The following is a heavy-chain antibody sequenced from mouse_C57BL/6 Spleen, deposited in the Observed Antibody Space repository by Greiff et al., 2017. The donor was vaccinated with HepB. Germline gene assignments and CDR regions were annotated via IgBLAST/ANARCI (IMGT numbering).Heavy chain of an antibody. D-gene: IGHD6-5*01. CDR1: GFNIKNNY. J-gene: IGHJ4*01. CDR3: ARPINYYAMDY. V-gene: IGHV14-3*01. Sequence: EVQLQQSVAELVRPGASVKLSCTASGFNIKNNYMHWVKQRPEQGLEWIGRIDPENGNTKYAQKFQGKATITADTSSNTADLQLSSLTSEDTAIYYCARPINYYAMDYWGQGTSVTVSS. CDR2: IDPENGNT.